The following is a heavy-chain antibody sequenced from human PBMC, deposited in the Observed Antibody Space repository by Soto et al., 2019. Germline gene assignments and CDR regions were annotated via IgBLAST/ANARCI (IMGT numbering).Heavy chain of an antibody. CDR3: ARDSDYGDYVHY. V-gene: IGHV4-59*01. Sequence: ETLSLTCTVSGGSISSYYWSWIRQPPGKGLEWIGYIYYSGSTNYNPSLKSRVTISVDTSKNQFSLKLSSVTAADTAVYYCARDSDYGDYVHYWGQGTLVTVSS. CDR1: GGSISSYY. J-gene: IGHJ4*02. CDR2: IYYSGST. D-gene: IGHD4-17*01.